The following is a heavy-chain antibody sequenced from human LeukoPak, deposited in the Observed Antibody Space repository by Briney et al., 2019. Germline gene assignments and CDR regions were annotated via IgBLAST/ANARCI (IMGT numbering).Heavy chain of an antibody. CDR3: AADPLGIVGATN. Sequence: ASVKVSCKASGFTFTSSAMQWVRQARGQRLEWIGWIVVGSGNTNYAQKFQERVIITRDMSTSTAYMELSSLRSEDTAVYYCAADPLGIVGATNWGQGTLVTVSS. CDR1: GFTFTSSA. D-gene: IGHD1-26*01. V-gene: IGHV1-58*02. J-gene: IGHJ4*02. CDR2: IVVGSGNT.